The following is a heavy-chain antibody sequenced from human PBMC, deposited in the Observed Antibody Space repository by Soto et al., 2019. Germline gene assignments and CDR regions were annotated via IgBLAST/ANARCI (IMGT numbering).Heavy chain of an antibody. D-gene: IGHD5-18*01. V-gene: IGHV4-30-4*01. CDR1: GGSISSDDYY. J-gene: IGHJ4*02. Sequence: SETLSLTCTVSGGSISSDDYYWTWIRQPPGKGLEWIGYISNSGSTGYNPSLKTRLSMSVDRSKNQFTLRLTSVTAADTAVYFCATESGSTYGYFDHWGQGTQVTVSS. CDR3: ATESGSTYGYFDH. CDR2: ISNSGST.